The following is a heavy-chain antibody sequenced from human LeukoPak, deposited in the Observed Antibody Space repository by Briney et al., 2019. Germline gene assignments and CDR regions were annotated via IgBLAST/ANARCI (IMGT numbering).Heavy chain of an antibody. V-gene: IGHV4-34*01. CDR2: INHSGST. CDR1: GGSFSGYY. D-gene: IGHD4-17*01. J-gene: IGHJ4*02. Sequence: SETLSLTCAVFGGSFSGYYWSWIRQPPGKGLEWIGEINHSGSTNYNPSLKSRVTISVDTSKNQFSLKLSSVTAADTAVYYCARVNTTVTTTYDYWGQGTLVTVSS. CDR3: ARVNTTVTTTYDY.